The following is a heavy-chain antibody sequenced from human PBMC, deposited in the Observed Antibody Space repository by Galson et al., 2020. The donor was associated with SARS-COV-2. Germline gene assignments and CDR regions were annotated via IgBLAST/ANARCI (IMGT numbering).Heavy chain of an antibody. Sequence: GESLKISCKASGYTFTGYYMHWVRQAPGQGLEWMGWINPNSGGTNYAQKFQGRVTMTRDTSISTAYMELSRLRSDDTAVYYCARGDLYSGYDSSGYWGQGTLVTVSS. CDR1: GYTFTGYY. V-gene: IGHV1-2*02. CDR2: INPNSGGT. CDR3: ARGDLYSGYDSSGY. J-gene: IGHJ4*02. D-gene: IGHD5-12*01.